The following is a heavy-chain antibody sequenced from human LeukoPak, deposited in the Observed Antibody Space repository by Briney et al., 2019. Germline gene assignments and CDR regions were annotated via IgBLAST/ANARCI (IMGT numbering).Heavy chain of an antibody. CDR3: ARDTYSSSWYYFDY. J-gene: IGHJ4*02. Sequence: GGSLRLSCAASGFTFSGYAMHWGRQAPGKGLEWVAVISYDGSNKYYADSVKGRFTISRDNSKNTLYLQMNSLRAEDTAVYYCARDTYSSSWYYFDYWGQGTLVTVSS. CDR2: ISYDGSNK. V-gene: IGHV3-30*01. D-gene: IGHD6-13*01. CDR1: GFTFSGYA.